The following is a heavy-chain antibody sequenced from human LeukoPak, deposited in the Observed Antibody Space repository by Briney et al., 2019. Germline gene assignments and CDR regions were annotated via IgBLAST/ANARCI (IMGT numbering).Heavy chain of an antibody. V-gene: IGHV4-61*08. D-gene: IGHD4-17*01. J-gene: IGHJ4*02. Sequence: PSETLSLTCTVSGASVSSPGYYWSWIRQPPGKGLEWIGHIYYSGDTYYNPSLKSRVTISVDTSKNQFSLKLSSVTTTDTAVFYCARALDYGESDYWGQGTLVTVSS. CDR1: GASVSSPGYY. CDR3: ARALDYGESDY. CDR2: IYYSGDT.